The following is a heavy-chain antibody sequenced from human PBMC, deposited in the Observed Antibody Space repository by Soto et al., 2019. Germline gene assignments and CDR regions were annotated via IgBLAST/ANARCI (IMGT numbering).Heavy chain of an antibody. Sequence: QVQLQESGPGLVKPSGTLSLTCAVSDGSISTNWWSWVRQPPGKGLEWIGEIYHSGPTNYNPSLKSRVTILIDKSKNLFSLDLASVTAADTAIYYCARHIAVPTTRGFDYWGQGTLVTVSS. D-gene: IGHD6-19*01. CDR1: DGSISTNW. J-gene: IGHJ4*02. V-gene: IGHV4-4*02. CDR2: IYHSGPT. CDR3: ARHIAVPTTRGFDY.